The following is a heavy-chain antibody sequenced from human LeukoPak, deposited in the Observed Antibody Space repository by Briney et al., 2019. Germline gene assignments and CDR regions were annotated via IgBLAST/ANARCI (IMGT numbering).Heavy chain of an antibody. Sequence: SETLSLTCTVSGGSISSSSYSWGWIRQPPGKGLEWIGSIYYSGSTYYNPSLKSRVTISVDTSKNQFSLKLSSVTAADTAVYYCAGLFGATPTLDYWGQGTLVTVSS. CDR1: GGSISSSSYS. D-gene: IGHD1-26*01. CDR3: AGLFGATPTLDY. CDR2: IYYSGST. J-gene: IGHJ4*02. V-gene: IGHV4-39*01.